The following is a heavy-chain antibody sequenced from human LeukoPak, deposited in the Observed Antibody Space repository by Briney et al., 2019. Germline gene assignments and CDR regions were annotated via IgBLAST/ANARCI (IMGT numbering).Heavy chain of an antibody. CDR3: ARVLAGATYFDY. V-gene: IGHV3-48*04. J-gene: IGHJ4*01. CDR2: ISSSGSTM. D-gene: IGHD1-26*01. CDR1: GFTFSSYS. Sequence: GGSLRLSCAASGFTFSSYSMNWVRQAPGKGLEWLSYISSSGSTMYYADSVKGRITISRDNAKNSLYLQMNSLRAEDTAVYYCARVLAGATYFDYWSQGTLVTVSS.